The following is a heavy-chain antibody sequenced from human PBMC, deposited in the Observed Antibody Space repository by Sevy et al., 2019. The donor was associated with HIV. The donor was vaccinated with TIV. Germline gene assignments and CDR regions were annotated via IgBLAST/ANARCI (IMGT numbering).Heavy chain of an antibody. J-gene: IGHJ3*02. Sequence: GGSLRLSCAASGFTFSNAWMSWVRQAPRKGLEWVDRIKSKTGGGTTDYAAPVKGRFTISRDDSKNTLYLQMNSLKTEDTAVYYCTTVAQFTAFDIWGKGTMVTVSS. CDR3: TTVAQFTAFDI. V-gene: IGHV3-15*01. CDR1: GFTFSNAW. CDR2: IKSKTGGGTT.